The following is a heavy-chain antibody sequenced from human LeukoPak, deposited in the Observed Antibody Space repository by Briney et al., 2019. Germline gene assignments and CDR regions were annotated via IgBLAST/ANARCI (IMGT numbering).Heavy chain of an antibody. CDR1: GGSFSGYY. Sequence: SETLSLTCAVYGGSFSGYYWSWIRQPPGKGLEWIGEINHSGSTNYNPSLKSRVTISVDTSKNQFSLKLSSVTAADTAVYYCARVRGSGWGYYYYYYMDVWGKGTTVTVSS. CDR2: INHSGST. V-gene: IGHV4-34*01. J-gene: IGHJ6*03. D-gene: IGHD6-19*01. CDR3: ARVRGSGWGYYYYYYMDV.